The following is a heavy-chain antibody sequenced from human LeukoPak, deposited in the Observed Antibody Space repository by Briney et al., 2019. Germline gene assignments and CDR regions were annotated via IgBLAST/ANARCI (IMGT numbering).Heavy chain of an antibody. CDR2: INPNSGGT. J-gene: IGHJ4*02. CDR3: ARDPLDCGGDCYSYYFDY. V-gene: IGHV1-2*02. Sequence: ASVKVSCKASGYTFTGYYMHWVRQAPGQGLEWMGWINPNSGGTNYAQKFQGRVTMTRDTSISTAYMELSRLRSDDTAVYYCARDPLDCGGDCYSYYFDYWGQGTLVTVSS. D-gene: IGHD2-21*02. CDR1: GYTFTGYY.